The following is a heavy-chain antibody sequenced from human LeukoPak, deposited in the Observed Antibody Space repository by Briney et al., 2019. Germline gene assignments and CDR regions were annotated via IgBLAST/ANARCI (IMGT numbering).Heavy chain of an antibody. CDR3: ARNGDVEMATIVNFDY. V-gene: IGHV1-18*01. Sequence: GASVKVSCKASGYTFATYGITWVRQAPGQGLEWLGWISGHNGNASYKREFQGRVTMTTDTSTNTAQMELRSLRSDDTAVYYCARNGDVEMATIVNFDYWGQGTLVTVSS. D-gene: IGHD5-12*01. CDR1: GYTFATYG. CDR2: ISGHNGNA. J-gene: IGHJ4*02.